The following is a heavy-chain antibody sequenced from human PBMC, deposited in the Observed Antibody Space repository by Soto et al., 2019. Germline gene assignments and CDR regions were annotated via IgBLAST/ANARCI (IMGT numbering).Heavy chain of an antibody. CDR1: GGSIGSYY. D-gene: IGHD1-26*01. CDR3: ARTTYYYYYGMDV. V-gene: IGHV4-59*01. J-gene: IGHJ6*02. CDR2: IYYSGST. Sequence: SETLSLTCTVSGGSIGSYYWIWIRQPPGKGLEWIGYIYYSGSTNYNPSLKSRVTISVDTSKNQFSLKLSSVTAADTAVYYCARTTYYYYYGMDVWGQGTTVTVSS.